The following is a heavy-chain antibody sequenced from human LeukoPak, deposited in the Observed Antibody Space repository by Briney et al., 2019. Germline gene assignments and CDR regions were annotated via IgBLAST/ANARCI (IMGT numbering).Heavy chain of an antibody. J-gene: IGHJ4*02. CDR3: ATSRAFDY. Sequence: PGGSLRLSCAASGFTFSNYWMSWVRQAPGKGLEWVANVKEDGTDIYYVDSVKGRFTISRDNAKDSLYLQISSLRVEDTAVYYCATSRAFDYWGQGTLVTVSS. CDR1: GFTFSNYW. CDR2: VKEDGTDI. V-gene: IGHV3-7*03.